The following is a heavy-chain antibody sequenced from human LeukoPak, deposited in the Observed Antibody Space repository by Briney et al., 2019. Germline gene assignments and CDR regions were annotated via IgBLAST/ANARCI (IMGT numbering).Heavy chain of an antibody. CDR3: ARDARVTMVRGPRYYYGMDV. J-gene: IGHJ6*04. CDR1: GFTFSSYS. V-gene: IGHV3-21*01. Sequence: PGGSLRLSCAASGFTFSSYSTNWVRQAPGRGLEWVSSISSSSSYIYYADSVKGRFTISRDNAKNSLYLQMNSLRAEDTAVYYCARDARVTMVRGPRYYYGMDVWGKGTTVTVSS. D-gene: IGHD3-10*01. CDR2: ISSSSSYI.